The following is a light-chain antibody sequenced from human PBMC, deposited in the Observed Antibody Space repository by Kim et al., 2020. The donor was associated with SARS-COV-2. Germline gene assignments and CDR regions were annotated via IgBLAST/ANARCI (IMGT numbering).Light chain of an antibody. Sequence: VSPGERATLSCRARQSVSSNLAWFQQKPGQAPRLLIYDASTRATGIPARFSGSGSGTEFTLTISSLQSEDFAVYYCQQYNYWPRTFGQGTKVDIK. V-gene: IGKV3-15*01. CDR1: QSVSSN. CDR3: QQYNYWPRT. J-gene: IGKJ1*01. CDR2: DAS.